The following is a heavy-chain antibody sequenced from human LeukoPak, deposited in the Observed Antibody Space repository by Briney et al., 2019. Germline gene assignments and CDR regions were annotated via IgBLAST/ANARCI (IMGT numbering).Heavy chain of an antibody. V-gene: IGHV3-33*06. J-gene: IGHJ6*02. CDR1: GFTFSSYG. CDR3: AKDPSSGWYYYYYYGMDV. CDR2: IWYDGSNK. Sequence: GGSLRLSCAASGFTFSSYGMHWVRQAPGKGLEWVAVIWYDGSNKYYADSVKGRFTISRDNSKNTLYLQMNSLRAEDTAVYYCAKDPSSGWYYYYYYGMDVWGQGTTVTVSS. D-gene: IGHD6-19*01.